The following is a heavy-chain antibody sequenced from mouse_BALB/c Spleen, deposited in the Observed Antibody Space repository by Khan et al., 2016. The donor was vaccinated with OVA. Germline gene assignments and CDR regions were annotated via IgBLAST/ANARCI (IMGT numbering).Heavy chain of an antibody. Sequence: DLVKPGASVKLSCKASGYTFTSYWVNWIKQRPGQGLEWIGRIDPGSGRTYYNEKFKGRATLTVDTSSSTAYIQLSSLSSECSAVYFCARSYFDYAMDYWGQGTSVTVSS. V-gene: IGHV1S41*01. D-gene: IGHD1-1*01. CDR1: GYTFTSYW. CDR3: ARSYFDYAMDY. J-gene: IGHJ4*01. CDR2: IDPGSGRT.